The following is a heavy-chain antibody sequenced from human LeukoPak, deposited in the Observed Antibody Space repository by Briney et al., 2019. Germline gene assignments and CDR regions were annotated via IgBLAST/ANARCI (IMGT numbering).Heavy chain of an antibody. J-gene: IGHJ3*02. CDR3: ARVREGGGLDAFDI. V-gene: IGHV5-51*01. CDR2: IYPGDSDT. Sequence: GESLKFSCEGSGYTFTTNWIAWVRQMPGKGLEWMGIIYPGDSDTRYTPSFQGQVTISAATSISPTYLQWSGLKDSDSAMYYCARVREGGGLDAFDIWRQGTMVTVSS. D-gene: IGHD3-10*01. CDR1: GYTFTTNW.